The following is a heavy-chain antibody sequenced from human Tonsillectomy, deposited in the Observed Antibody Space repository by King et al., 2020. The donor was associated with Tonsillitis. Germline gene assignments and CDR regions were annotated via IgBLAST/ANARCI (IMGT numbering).Heavy chain of an antibody. D-gene: IGHD5-18*01. CDR2: ISGSGGST. CDR1: TFTFSSYA. Sequence: VQLVESGGGLVQPGGSLRLSCTASTFTFSSYAMSWVRQAPGKGLEWVSGISGSGGSTFYADSVKGRFTNSRDNSKNTLYVQMNSLRAEDTALYYCAKDRAAMITPTGSMDVWGQGTTVTVSS. CDR3: AKDRAAMITPTGSMDV. V-gene: IGHV3-23*04. J-gene: IGHJ6*02.